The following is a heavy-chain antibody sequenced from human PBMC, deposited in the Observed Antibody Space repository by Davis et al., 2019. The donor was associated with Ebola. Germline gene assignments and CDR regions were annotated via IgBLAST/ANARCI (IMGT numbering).Heavy chain of an antibody. V-gene: IGHV1-18*04. Sequence: SVKVSCKASGYTFTSYGITWVRQAPGHGLEWMGWINTPNGNTNYAQNVQGRVTMTTDTSTSTAYMEVGSLRSDDTAVYYCARAQFPTTSDHWGQGTLVTVSS. CDR1: GYTFTSYG. D-gene: IGHD1-1*01. J-gene: IGHJ4*02. CDR3: ARAQFPTTSDH. CDR2: INTPNGNT.